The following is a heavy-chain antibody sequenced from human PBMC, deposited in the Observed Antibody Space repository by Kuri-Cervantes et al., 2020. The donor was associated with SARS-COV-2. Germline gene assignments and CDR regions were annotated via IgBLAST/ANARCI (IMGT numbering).Heavy chain of an antibody. Sequence: SETLSLTCTVSGVSISSSRNYWVWIRQPPGKGLEWIGSIDYSGSTNYNPAPKSRVTISVDTSKNQFSLKLSSVTAADTAVYYGARSALMDYYDSSGSTFDPWGQGTLVTVSS. CDR1: GVSISSSRNY. V-gene: IGHV4-39*07. J-gene: IGHJ5*02. CDR2: IDYSGST. D-gene: IGHD3-22*01. CDR3: ARSALMDYYDSSGSTFDP.